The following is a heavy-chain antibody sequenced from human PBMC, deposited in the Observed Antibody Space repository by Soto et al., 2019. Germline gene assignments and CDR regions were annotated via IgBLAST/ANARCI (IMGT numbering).Heavy chain of an antibody. CDR3: ARGTVAGTHHYYGVDV. D-gene: IGHD6-19*01. Sequence: EVQLVESGGGLVQPGGSLRLSCAASGFTFSSYDMHWVRQATGKGLEWVSGIGTVGDTYYPGSVKGRFTISRETAKNSLYLQMNSLTPGDTAVYYCARGTVAGTHHYYGVDVWGQGTTVTVSS. V-gene: IGHV3-13*04. CDR1: GFTFSSYD. J-gene: IGHJ6*02. CDR2: IGTVGDT.